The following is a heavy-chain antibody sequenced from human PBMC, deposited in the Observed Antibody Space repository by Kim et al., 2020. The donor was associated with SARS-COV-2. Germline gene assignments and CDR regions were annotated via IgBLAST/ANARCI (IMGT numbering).Heavy chain of an antibody. V-gene: IGHV1-8*01. CDR2: MNPNSGNT. J-gene: IGHJ6*02. Sequence: ASVKVSCKASGYTFTSYDINWVRQATGQGLEWMGWMNPNSGNTGYAQKFQGRVTMTRNTSISTAYMELSSLRSEDTAVYYCARGYDSSSWYGIYYYYGMDVWGQGTTVTVSS. D-gene: IGHD6-13*01. CDR3: ARGYDSSSWYGIYYYYGMDV. CDR1: GYTFTSYD.